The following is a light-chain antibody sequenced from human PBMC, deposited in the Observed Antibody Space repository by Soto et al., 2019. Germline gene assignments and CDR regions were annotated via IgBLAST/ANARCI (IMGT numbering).Light chain of an antibody. V-gene: IGKV3-15*01. CDR3: QQYKSWPPVT. CDR1: QSVSDN. J-gene: IGKJ4*01. CDR2: GAS. Sequence: EIVMTQSPATLSVSPGEGATLSCRASQSVSDNLAWYQQKPGQATSLLIYGASTRAAGVPVRFSGGGSGTEFTLTISSLQSEDFAVYYCQQYKSWPPVTFGGGTKVDIK.